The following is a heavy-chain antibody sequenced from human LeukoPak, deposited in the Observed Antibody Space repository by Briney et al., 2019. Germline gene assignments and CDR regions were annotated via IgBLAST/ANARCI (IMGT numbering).Heavy chain of an antibody. CDR2: ISGSGGST. CDR3: AKDAQVFPSGWYYFDY. J-gene: IGHJ4*02. V-gene: IGHV3-23*01. D-gene: IGHD6-19*01. Sequence: PGGSLRLSCAASGFTFSSYAMSWVRQAPGKGLEWVSAISGSGGSTYYADSVKGRFTISRDNSKNTLYLQMNSLRAEDTAVYYCAKDAQVFPSGWYYFDYWGQGTLVTVSS. CDR1: GFTFSSYA.